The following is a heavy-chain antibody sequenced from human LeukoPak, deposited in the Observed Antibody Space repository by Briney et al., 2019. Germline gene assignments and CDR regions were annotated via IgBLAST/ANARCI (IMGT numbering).Heavy chain of an antibody. Sequence: SETLSLTCTVSGGSVSSGSYYWSWIRQPPGKGLEWIGYIYYSGSTNYNPSLKSRVTISVDTSKNQFSLKLSSVTAADTAVYYCARIYCSSTSCYAFGWFDPWGQGTLVTVSS. J-gene: IGHJ5*02. CDR2: IYYSGST. CDR1: GGSVSSGSYY. V-gene: IGHV4-61*01. CDR3: ARIYCSSTSCYAFGWFDP. D-gene: IGHD2-2*01.